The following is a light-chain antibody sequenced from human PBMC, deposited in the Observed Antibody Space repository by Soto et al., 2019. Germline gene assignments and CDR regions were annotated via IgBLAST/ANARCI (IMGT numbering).Light chain of an antibody. Sequence: QMTQSSATLSPSVGALATSICRASQDIRSRLAWFQQKPGKAPKLLIYDASTLESGVPQRFSGSGSGTDFTLTISSLQPEDFSTYYCQQYHSYWAFGQGTKVDI. CDR2: DAS. V-gene: IGKV1-5*02. J-gene: IGKJ1*01. CDR1: QDIRSR. CDR3: QQYHSYWA.